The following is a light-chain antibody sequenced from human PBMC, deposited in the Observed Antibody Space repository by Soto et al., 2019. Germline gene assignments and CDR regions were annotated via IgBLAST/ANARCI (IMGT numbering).Light chain of an antibody. V-gene: IGLV2-14*01. Sequence: QSALTQPASVSGSPGQSITISCTGTSSDVGGYNYVSWYQQHPGKAPKLMLFEVSNRPSGVSNRFSGSKSGNTASLTISGLQAADEADYYCTSYTSSSTRVVFGGGTKLTVL. CDR1: SSDVGGYNY. CDR2: EVS. CDR3: TSYTSSSTRVV. J-gene: IGLJ2*01.